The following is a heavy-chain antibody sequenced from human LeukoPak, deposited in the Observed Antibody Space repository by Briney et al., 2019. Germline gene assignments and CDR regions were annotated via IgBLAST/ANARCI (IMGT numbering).Heavy chain of an antibody. J-gene: IGHJ4*02. CDR2: IYSGGST. Sequence: GGSLRLSCAASGFTFSSYWMHWVRQAPGKGLVWVSVIYSGGSTYYADSVKGRFTISRDNSKNTLYLQMNSLRAEDTAVYYCARANMVRGVQPYFDYWGQGTLVTVSS. CDR1: GFTFSSYW. D-gene: IGHD3-10*01. CDR3: ARANMVRGVQPYFDY. V-gene: IGHV3-53*01.